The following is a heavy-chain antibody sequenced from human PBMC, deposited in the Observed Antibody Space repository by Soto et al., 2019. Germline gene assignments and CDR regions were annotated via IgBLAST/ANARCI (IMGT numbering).Heavy chain of an antibody. V-gene: IGHV5-51*01. D-gene: IGHD3-22*01. J-gene: IGHJ6*02. CDR2: IYPGDSDT. CDR1: GYSFTSYW. CDR3: ARGKYYYDSSGYAHYYYYGMDV. Sequence: GESLKISCKGSGYSFTSYWIGWVRQVPGKGLEWMGIIYPGDSDTRYSPSFQGQVTISADKSISTAYLQWSSLKASDTAMYYCARGKYYYDSSGYAHYYYYGMDVWGQGTTVTVSS.